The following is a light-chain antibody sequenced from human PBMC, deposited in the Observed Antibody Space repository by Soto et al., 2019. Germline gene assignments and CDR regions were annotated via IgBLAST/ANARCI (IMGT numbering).Light chain of an antibody. CDR2: DAS. V-gene: IGKV1-5*01. J-gene: IGKJ1*01. Sequence: DIQMTQSPSTLSASVGDRVTITCRASQSISSWLAWYQQNPGKAPKLLIYDASSLESGVPSRFSGSGSGTEFTFTISSLQPDDFATYYCQQYNSYPWTFGQGTKLEIK. CDR1: QSISSW. CDR3: QQYNSYPWT.